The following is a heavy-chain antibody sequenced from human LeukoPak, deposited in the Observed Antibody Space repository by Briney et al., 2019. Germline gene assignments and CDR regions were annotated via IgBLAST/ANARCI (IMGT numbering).Heavy chain of an antibody. CDR1: GFTFSSYS. CDR2: ISSSSSYI. CDR3: ARGSEYSGTPGAFDI. Sequence: GGSLRLSCAASGFTFSSYSMNLVRQAPGKGLEWVSSISSSSSYIYYADSVKGRFTISRDNAKNSLYLQMNSLRAEDTAVYYCARGSEYSGTPGAFDIWGQGTMVTVSS. J-gene: IGHJ3*02. D-gene: IGHD1-26*01. V-gene: IGHV3-21*01.